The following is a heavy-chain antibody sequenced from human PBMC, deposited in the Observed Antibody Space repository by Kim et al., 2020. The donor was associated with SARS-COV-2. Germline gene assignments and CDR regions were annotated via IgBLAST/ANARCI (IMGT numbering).Heavy chain of an antibody. CDR3: ARVTAAALFDY. V-gene: IGHV4-30-2*01. Sequence: TYYNPPLKGRVTISVDRSKNQFSLKVSSVTAADTAVYYCARVTAAALFDYWGQGTLVTVSS. J-gene: IGHJ4*02. D-gene: IGHD6-13*01. CDR2: T.